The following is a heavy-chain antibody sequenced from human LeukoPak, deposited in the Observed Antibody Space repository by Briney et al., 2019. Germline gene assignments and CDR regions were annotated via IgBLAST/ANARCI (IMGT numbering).Heavy chain of an antibody. CDR3: ARPVGCSSTSCITPLFDP. J-gene: IGHJ5*02. V-gene: IGHV4-59*01. CDR2: IYYSGST. Sequence: PSETLSLTCTVSGGSISSYYWSWIRQPPGKGLEWIGYIYYSGSTNYHPSLKSRVTISVDTSKNQFSLKLSSVTAADTAVYYCARPVGCSSTSCITPLFDPWGQGTLVTVSS. CDR1: GGSISSYY. D-gene: IGHD2-2*01.